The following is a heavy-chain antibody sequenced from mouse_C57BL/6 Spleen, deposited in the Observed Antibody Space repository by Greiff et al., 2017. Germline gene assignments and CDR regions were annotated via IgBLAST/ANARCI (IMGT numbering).Heavy chain of an antibody. J-gene: IGHJ2*01. V-gene: IGHV5-6*01. D-gene: IGHD1-1*01. CDR3: GRLGDYYGSSSCFDY. CDR1: GFTFSSYG. CDR2: ISSGGSYT. Sequence: EVNVVESGGDLVKPGGSLKLSCAASGFTFSSYGMPWVRQTPDKRLEWVATISSGGSYTYYPDSVKGRFTISRDNAKNTQYLQMSSLKSEDTAMYYCGRLGDYYGSSSCFDYWGQGTTLPVSS.